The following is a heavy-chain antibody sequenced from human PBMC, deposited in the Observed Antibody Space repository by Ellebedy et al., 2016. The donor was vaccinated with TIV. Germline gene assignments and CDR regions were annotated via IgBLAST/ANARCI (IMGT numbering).Heavy chain of an antibody. CDR3: ARGHDYVWRSYGASRWFDP. D-gene: IGHD3-16*01. CDR2: INHRGST. CDR1: GGSFSHYY. V-gene: IGHV4-34*01. Sequence: SETLSLXCAVYGGSFSHYYWSWIRQPPGKGLEWIGEINHRGSTIFNPSLKSRVTISIDTSKNQFSLKLSSVTAADTAVYYCARGHDYVWRSYGASRWFDPWGQGTLVTVSP. J-gene: IGHJ5*02.